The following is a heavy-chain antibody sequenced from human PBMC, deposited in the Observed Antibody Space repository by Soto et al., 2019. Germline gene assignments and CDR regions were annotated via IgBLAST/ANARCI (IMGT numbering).Heavy chain of an antibody. CDR1: GYTFTGYY. J-gene: IGHJ6*02. CDR3: ARDKSLLWFGELIDYYGMDV. V-gene: IGHV1-2*04. D-gene: IGHD3-10*01. CDR2: INPNSGGT. Sequence: ASVKVSCKASGYTFTGYYMHWVRQAPGQGLEWMGWINPNSGGTNYAQKFQGWVTMTRDTSISTAYMELSSLRSEDTAVYYCARDKSLLWFGELIDYYGMDVWGQGTTVPVSS.